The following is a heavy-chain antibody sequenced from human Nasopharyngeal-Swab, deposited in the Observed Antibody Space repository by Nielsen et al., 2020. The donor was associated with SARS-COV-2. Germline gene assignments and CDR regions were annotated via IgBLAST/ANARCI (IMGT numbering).Heavy chain of an antibody. J-gene: IGHJ3*02. CDR3: ARARPRLSRSIAAAGLDTFDI. CDR1: GFTFSSYA. Sequence: GSLRLSCAASGFTFSSYAMHWVRQAPGKGLEWVAFMSYDGSNKYYADSVKGRFTISRDNSNNTLYLQMSSLRPEDTAVYFCARARPRLSRSIAAAGLDTFDIWGQGTMVTVSS. D-gene: IGHD6-13*01. CDR2: MSYDGSNK. V-gene: IGHV3-30-3*01.